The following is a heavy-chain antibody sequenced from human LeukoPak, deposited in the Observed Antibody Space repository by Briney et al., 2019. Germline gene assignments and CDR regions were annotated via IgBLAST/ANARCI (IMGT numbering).Heavy chain of an antibody. J-gene: IGHJ4*02. CDR1: GYTLTNNW. CDR2: IYPGDSDT. V-gene: IGHV5-51*01. D-gene: IGHD5-18*01. CDR3: ARYVDTAMAFGY. Sequence: GESLKISCKVSGYTLTNNWIGWVRQVPGKGLEWMGLIYPGDSDTRYSPSFQGQVTMSVDKSISTAYLQWSSLKASDTAMYYCARYVDTAMAFGYWGQGTLVTVSS.